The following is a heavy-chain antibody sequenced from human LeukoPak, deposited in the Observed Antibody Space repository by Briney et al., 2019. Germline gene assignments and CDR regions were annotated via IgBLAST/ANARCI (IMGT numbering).Heavy chain of an antibody. CDR1: GFTFSSYA. J-gene: IGHJ4*02. D-gene: IGHD5-24*01. CDR2: ISYDGSNK. Sequence: GGSLRLSCAVSGFTFSSYAMHWVRQAPGKGLEWVAVISYDGSNKYYADSVKGRFTISRDNSKNTLYLQMNSLRAEDTAVYYCARNRDGYNTGGVFDYWGQGTLVTVSS. V-gene: IGHV3-30*01. CDR3: ARNRDGYNTGGVFDY.